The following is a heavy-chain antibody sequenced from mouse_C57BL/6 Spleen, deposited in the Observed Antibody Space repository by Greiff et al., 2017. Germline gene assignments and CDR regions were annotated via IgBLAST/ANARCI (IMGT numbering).Heavy chain of an antibody. V-gene: IGHV1-54*01. CDR2: INPGSGGT. CDR3: AREGTTVVASYYAMDY. Sequence: VQLQQSGAELVRPGTSVKVSCKASGYAFTNYLIEWVKQRPGQGLEWIGVINPGSGGTNYNEKFKGKATLTADKSSSTAYMQLSSLTSEDSAVYFCAREGTTVVASYYAMDYWGQGTSVTVSS. CDR1: GYAFTNYL. J-gene: IGHJ4*01. D-gene: IGHD1-1*01.